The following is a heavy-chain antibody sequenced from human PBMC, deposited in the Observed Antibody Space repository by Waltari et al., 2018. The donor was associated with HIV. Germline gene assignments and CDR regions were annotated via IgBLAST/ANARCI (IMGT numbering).Heavy chain of an antibody. D-gene: IGHD4-4*01. V-gene: IGHV1-18*01. CDR2: ISAFNENT. CDR1: GYAFTAVG. CDR3: ARDKEYPSDNSGFLYAFDI. J-gene: IGHJ3*02. Sequence: QAQLVQSGGEVKKPGAAVKVSCKASGYAFTAVGISWVRQAPGQGLEWMALISAFNENTNYADMFKSRITMTADTSTNTVYMELRGLTSGDTAMYFCARDKEYPSDNSGFLYAFDIWGQGTMVTVS.